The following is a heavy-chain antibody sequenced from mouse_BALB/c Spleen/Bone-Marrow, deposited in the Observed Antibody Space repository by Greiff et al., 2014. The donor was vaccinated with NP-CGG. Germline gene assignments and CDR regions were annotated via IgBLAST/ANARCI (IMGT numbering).Heavy chain of an antibody. J-gene: IGHJ2*01. V-gene: IGHV14-3*02. CDR2: IDPANGNT. D-gene: IGHD1-1*01. Sequence: VHVKQSGAELVKPGASVKLSCTASGFNIKDTYMHWVKQGPEQGLEWIGRIDPANGNTKYDPKFQGKATITADTSSNTAYLQLSSLTSEDTAVYYCARYYYGSSYFDYWGQGTTLTVSS. CDR3: ARYYYGSSYFDY. CDR1: GFNIKDTY.